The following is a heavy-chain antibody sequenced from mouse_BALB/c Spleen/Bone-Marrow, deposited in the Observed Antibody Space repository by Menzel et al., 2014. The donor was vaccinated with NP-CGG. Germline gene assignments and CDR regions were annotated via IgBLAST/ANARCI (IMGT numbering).Heavy chain of an antibody. CDR3: ARDRWSSSGTPYAMDY. CDR2: IWSGGST. D-gene: IGHD4-1*01. J-gene: IGHJ4*01. Sequence: VKLVESGPGLVQPSQSLSIPCTVSGFSLTSYGVHWVRQSPGKGLEWLGVIWSGGSTDYNAAFISRLSISKDNSKSQVFFKMNSLQANDTAIYYCARDRWSSSGTPYAMDYWGQGTSVTVSS. V-gene: IGHV2-2*02. CDR1: GFSLTSYG.